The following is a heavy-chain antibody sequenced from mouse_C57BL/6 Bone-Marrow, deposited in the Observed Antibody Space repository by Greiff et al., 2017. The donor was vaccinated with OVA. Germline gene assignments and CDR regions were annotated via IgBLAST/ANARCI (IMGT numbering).Heavy chain of an antibody. Sequence: QVQLQQPGAELVMPGASVKLSCKASGHTFTSYWMHWVKQRPGQGLEWIGEIDPSDSYTNYNQKFKGKSTLTVDKSSSTAYMQLSSLTSEDSAVYYCARSGDPYAMDYGGQGTSVTVSS. CDR3: ARSGDPYAMDY. CDR1: GHTFTSYW. J-gene: IGHJ4*01. CDR2: IDPSDSYT. D-gene: IGHD3-2*02. V-gene: IGHV1-69*01.